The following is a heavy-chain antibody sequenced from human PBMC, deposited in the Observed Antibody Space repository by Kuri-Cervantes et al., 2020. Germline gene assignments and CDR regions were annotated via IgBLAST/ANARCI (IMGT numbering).Heavy chain of an antibody. D-gene: IGHD5-24*01. J-gene: IGHJ4*02. CDR3: ARGGDGHIYRLFNN. CDR1: GGTFSSYA. Sequence: SVKASCKASGGTFSSYAINWVRQAPGQGLEWMGGIIPIFGTANYAQKFQGRVTITTDESTSTAYMELSDLRSEDTAVYFCARGGDGHIYRLFNNWGQGTLVTVSS. CDR2: IIPIFGTA. V-gene: IGHV1-69*05.